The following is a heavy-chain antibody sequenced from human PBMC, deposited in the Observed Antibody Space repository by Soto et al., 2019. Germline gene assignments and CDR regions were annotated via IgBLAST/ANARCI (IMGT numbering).Heavy chain of an antibody. D-gene: IGHD3-3*01. V-gene: IGHV3-30*18. Sequence: QVQLVESGGGVVQPGRSLRLSCAASGFTFSSYGMHWVRQAPGKGLAWVAVISYDGSNKYYADSVKGRFTISRDNSKNTLYLQMNSLRAEDTAVYYCAKELRGITIFGVVSYGYGMDVWGQGTTVTVSS. CDR3: AKELRGITIFGVVSYGYGMDV. CDR1: GFTFSSYG. J-gene: IGHJ6*02. CDR2: ISYDGSNK.